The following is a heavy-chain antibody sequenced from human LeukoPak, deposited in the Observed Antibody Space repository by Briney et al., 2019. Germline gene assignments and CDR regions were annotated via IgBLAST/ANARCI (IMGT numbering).Heavy chain of an antibody. D-gene: IGHD2-2*01. CDR1: GFTFSNEW. V-gene: IGHV3-7*01. CDR2: INQDESKR. Sequence: GVYLRLSCAASGFTFSNEWMCWVRQAPGKGLEWVANINQDESKRYYADSVKGRFTISRDNAKNSLYLQMSSLTAEDTAIYYCARDHAYRADYWGQGTLVTVSS. CDR3: ARDHAYRADY. J-gene: IGHJ4*02.